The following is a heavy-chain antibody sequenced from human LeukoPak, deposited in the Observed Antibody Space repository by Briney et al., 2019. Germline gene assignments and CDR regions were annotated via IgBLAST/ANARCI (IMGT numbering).Heavy chain of an antibody. V-gene: IGHV1-18*01. CDR1: DNTSINFG. CDR2: ISVYSGNT. Sequence: ASVKVSCKASDNTSINFGISWVRQAAGQGLEWMGWISVYSGNTNYAQKFQGRVTMTTDTSRRTAYMELRSLRSDATAVYYCANIQNDYWGQGTLVTVSS. J-gene: IGHJ4*02. CDR3: ANIQNDY. D-gene: IGHD2-15*01.